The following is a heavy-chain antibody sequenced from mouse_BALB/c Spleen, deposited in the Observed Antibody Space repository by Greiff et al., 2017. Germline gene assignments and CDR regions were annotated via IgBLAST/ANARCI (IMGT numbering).Heavy chain of an antibody. J-gene: IGHJ2*01. CDR1: GYSFTGYF. CDR2: INPYNGDT. D-gene: IGHD2-2*01. V-gene: IGHV1-20*02. Sequence: VQLQQSGPELVKPGASVKISCKASGYSFTGYFMNWVMQSHGKSLEWIGRINPYNGDTFYNQKFKGKATLTVDKSSSTAHMELRSLASEDSAVYYCAREGGYDGREDWGQGTTLTVSS. CDR3: AREGGYDGRED.